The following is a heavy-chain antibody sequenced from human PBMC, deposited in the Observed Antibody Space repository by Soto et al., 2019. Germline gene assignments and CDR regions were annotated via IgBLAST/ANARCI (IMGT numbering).Heavy chain of an antibody. V-gene: IGHV3-11*01. CDR1: GFIFSDYY. CDR3: ARDFDADSRTDFDY. J-gene: IGHJ4*02. D-gene: IGHD4-17*01. Sequence: QVQLVESGGGLVKPGGSLRLSCATSGFIFSDYYMHWIRQAPGKGLEWISYISGNGRIIQYADSAKRRFTISRDNAQNSLYLQMNRLRAEDTALYFCARDFDADSRTDFDYWGQGTLVTVSS. CDR2: ISGNGRII.